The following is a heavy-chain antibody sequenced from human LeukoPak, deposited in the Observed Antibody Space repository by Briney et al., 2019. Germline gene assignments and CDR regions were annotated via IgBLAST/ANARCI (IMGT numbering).Heavy chain of an antibody. CDR1: GGSISSSSYY. V-gene: IGHV4-39*01. CDR3: ASRYYYDSSGFYY. J-gene: IGHJ4*02. D-gene: IGHD3-22*01. Sequence: PSETLSLTCTVSGGSISSSSYYWGWIRQPPGKGLEWIGSIYYSGSTYYNPSLKSRVTISVDTSKDQFSLKLSSVTAADTAVYYCASRYYYDSSGFYYWGQGTLVTVSS. CDR2: IYYSGST.